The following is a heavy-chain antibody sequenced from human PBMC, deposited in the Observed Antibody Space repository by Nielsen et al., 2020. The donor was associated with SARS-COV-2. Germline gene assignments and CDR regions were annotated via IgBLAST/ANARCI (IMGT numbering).Heavy chain of an antibody. D-gene: IGHD6-19*01. J-gene: IGHJ4*02. CDR2: ISSSSTI. CDR1: GFTFSSYS. Sequence: LKISCAASGFTFSSYSMNWVRQAPGKGLEWVSYISSSSTIYYADSVKGRFTISRDNAKNSLYLQMNSLRDEDTAVYYCARAPPGGSGWYDPPFDYWGQGTLVTVSS. V-gene: IGHV3-48*02. CDR3: ARAPPGGSGWYDPPFDY.